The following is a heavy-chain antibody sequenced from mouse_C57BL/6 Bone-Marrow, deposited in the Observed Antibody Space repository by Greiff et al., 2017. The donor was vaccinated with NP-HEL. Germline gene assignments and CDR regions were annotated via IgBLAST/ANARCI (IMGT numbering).Heavy chain of an antibody. Sequence: VMLVESGPELVKPGASVKISCKASGYAFSSSWMNWVKQRPGKGLEWIGRIYPGDGDTNYNGKFKGKATLTADKSSSTAYMQLSSLTSEDSAVYFCARWRYYYAMDYWGQGTSVTVSS. J-gene: IGHJ4*01. CDR2: IYPGDGDT. V-gene: IGHV1-82*01. CDR1: GYAFSSSW. CDR3: ARWRYYYAMDY.